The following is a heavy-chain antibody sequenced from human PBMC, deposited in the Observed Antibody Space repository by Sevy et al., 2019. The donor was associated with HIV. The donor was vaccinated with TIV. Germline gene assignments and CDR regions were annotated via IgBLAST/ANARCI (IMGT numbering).Heavy chain of an antibody. CDR3: AKDPLNIAARFDY. CDR2: ISGSGGFT. J-gene: IGHJ4*02. Sequence: GGSLRLSFAASGFIFSGSAMSWVRQAPGKGLEWVASISGSGGFTYYADSVKGRFTISRDNFKNTVDLEMKSLRAEDTAVYYCAKDPLNIAARFDYWGQGTLVTVSS. CDR1: GFIFSGSA. V-gene: IGHV3-23*01. D-gene: IGHD6-6*01.